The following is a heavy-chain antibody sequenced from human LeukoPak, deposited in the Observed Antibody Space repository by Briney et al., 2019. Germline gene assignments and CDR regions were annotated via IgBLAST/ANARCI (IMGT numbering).Heavy chain of an antibody. D-gene: IGHD4-17*01. CDR3: ARSVTPDYFDY. CDR2: IYYSGST. J-gene: IGHJ4*02. Sequence: SETLSLTCTVSGGSISSNYWSWIRQPPGKGLEWIGYIYYSGSTNYNPSLKSRVTISVDTSKNQFSLKLSSVTAADTAVYYCARSVTPDYFDYWGQGTLVTVSS. V-gene: IGHV4-59*08. CDR1: GGSISSNY.